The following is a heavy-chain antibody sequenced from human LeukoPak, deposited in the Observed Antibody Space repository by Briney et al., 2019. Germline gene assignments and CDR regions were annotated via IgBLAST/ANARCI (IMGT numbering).Heavy chain of an antibody. CDR3: ARGTGRGGYNFEN. Sequence: GRSLRLSCAASGFTFSSWAMHWVRQAPGKGLEWVTMIFYDGSNKYYADSVKGRFTISRDNSKNTVDLQMNSLRAEDTAVYYCARGTGRGGYNFENWGQGTLVTVSS. J-gene: IGHJ4*02. CDR1: GFTFSSWA. V-gene: IGHV3-30-3*01. D-gene: IGHD3-16*01. CDR2: IFYDGSNK.